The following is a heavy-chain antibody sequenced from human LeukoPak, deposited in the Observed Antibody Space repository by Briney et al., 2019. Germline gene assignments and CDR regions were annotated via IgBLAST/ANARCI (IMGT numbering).Heavy chain of an antibody. D-gene: IGHD6-19*01. V-gene: IGHV3-66*01. J-gene: IGHJ4*02. CDR3: AREGMVVPGTLDY. CDR1: GFTVSSNY. Sequence: GGSLRLSCAASGFTVSSNYMSWVRQAPGKGLKWVSVIHSGGSTYYADSVKGRSTISRDNSKNTLYLQMNSLRAEDTAVYYCAREGMVVPGTLDYWGQGTLVTVSS. CDR2: IHSGGST.